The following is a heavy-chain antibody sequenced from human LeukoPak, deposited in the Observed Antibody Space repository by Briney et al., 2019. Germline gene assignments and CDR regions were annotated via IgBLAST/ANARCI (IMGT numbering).Heavy chain of an antibody. Sequence: SVKVSCKASGYTFTSYDINWVRQAPGQGLEWMGGIIPIFGTANYAQKFQGRVTITTDESTSTAYMELSSLRSEDTAVYYCARGDSSSWYFDYWGQGTLVTVSS. D-gene: IGHD6-13*01. J-gene: IGHJ4*02. CDR3: ARGDSSSWYFDY. CDR2: IIPIFGTA. CDR1: GYTFTSYD. V-gene: IGHV1-69*05.